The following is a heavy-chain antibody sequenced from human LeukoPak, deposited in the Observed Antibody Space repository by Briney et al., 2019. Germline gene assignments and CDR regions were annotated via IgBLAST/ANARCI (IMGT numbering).Heavy chain of an antibody. D-gene: IGHD4-17*01. J-gene: IGHJ4*02. CDR1: GFTFSSYA. Sequence: GGSLRLSCAASGFTFSSYAMHWVRQAPGKGLEYVSVISSNGGSTYYANSVKGRFTISRDNSKNTLYLQMNSLRAEDTAVYYCAKDSVTQKLGYWGQGTLVTVSS. CDR2: ISSNGGST. V-gene: IGHV3-64*01. CDR3: AKDSVTQKLGY.